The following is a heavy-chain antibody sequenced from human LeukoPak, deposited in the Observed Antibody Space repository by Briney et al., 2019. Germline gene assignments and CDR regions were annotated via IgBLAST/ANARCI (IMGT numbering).Heavy chain of an antibody. Sequence: GVSLRLSCVSSGFTIGTAWMSRVRPAPGKGLEWLGHIKSEGEGATTDYAAPAKGRFVISRDESKNMIYLQMSSLKIDDTAIYYCIAHFPYFYGFDVWGKGTTVTVSS. D-gene: IGHD3-3*02. CDR1: GFTIGTAW. CDR2: IKSEGEGATT. CDR3: IAHFPYFYGFDV. J-gene: IGHJ6*04. V-gene: IGHV3-15*01.